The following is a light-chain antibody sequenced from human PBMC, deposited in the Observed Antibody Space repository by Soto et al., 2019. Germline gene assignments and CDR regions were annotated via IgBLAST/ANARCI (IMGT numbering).Light chain of an antibody. CDR1: QDISNY. J-gene: IGKJ5*01. CDR3: QQYDNLPIT. V-gene: IGKV1-33*01. CDR2: DAS. Sequence: DIQMTQSPSPLSASVGDSVTITWQASQDISNYVNWYQQKPGKAPRLLIYDASNLETGVPSRFSGSGSGTDFTFTISSLQPEDIATYYCQQYDNLPITLGQGTRLEIK.